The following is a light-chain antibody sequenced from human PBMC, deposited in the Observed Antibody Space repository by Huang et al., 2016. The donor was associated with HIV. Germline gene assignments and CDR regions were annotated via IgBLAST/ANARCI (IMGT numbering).Light chain of an antibody. Sequence: DIQMTQSPSTLSASVGDRVTITCRASQSISTGLAWYQQKLGKAPKLLIYDVSSLESGVPSRFSGSGSGTEFTLTISSLQPDDFATYYCQQYHSFPYTFGQGTKLDIK. CDR3: QQYHSFPYT. CDR2: DVS. CDR1: QSISTG. J-gene: IGKJ2*01. V-gene: IGKV1-5*01.